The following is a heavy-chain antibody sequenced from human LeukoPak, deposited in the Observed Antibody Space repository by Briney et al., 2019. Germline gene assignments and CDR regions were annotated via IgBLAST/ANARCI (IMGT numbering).Heavy chain of an antibody. V-gene: IGHV3-53*01. CDR2: IYSGGST. J-gene: IGHJ4*02. D-gene: IGHD5-12*01. CDR3: AKGGVDPHPIY. CDR1: GFTVSSNY. Sequence: GGSLRLSCAASGFTVSSNYMSWVRQAPGKGLEWVSVIYSGGSTYYADSVKGRFTISRDNSKNTVYLQMNSLRAEDTAVYYCAKGGVDPHPIYWGRGTLVTVSS.